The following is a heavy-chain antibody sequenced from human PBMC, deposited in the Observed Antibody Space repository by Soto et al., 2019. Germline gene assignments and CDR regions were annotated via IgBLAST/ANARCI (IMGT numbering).Heavy chain of an antibody. CDR3: ARGPYSSGWYVVAY. CDR2: LYSSGNT. J-gene: IGHJ4*02. V-gene: IGHV4-4*07. D-gene: IGHD6-19*01. Sequence: SETLSLTCTVSGASISAYAWSWIRQPAGKGLEWIGRLYSSGNTNYNPSFKSRLTMSADTSKNQFSLKLSSVTAADTAVYYCARGPYSSGWYVVAYWGQGTPVTVSS. CDR1: GASISAYA.